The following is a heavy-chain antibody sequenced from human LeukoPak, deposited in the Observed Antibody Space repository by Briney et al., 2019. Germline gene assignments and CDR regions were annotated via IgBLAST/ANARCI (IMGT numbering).Heavy chain of an antibody. CDR3: AKGRSSGNLFDY. D-gene: IGHD3-10*01. J-gene: IGHJ4*02. CDR1: GFTFDDYA. Sequence: GGSLRLSCAASGFTFDDYAMHWVRQAPGQGLEWVSLISGDGGSTYYADSVKGRFTISRDNSKNSLYLQMNSLRTEDTALYYCAKGRSSGNLFDYWGQGTLVTVSS. CDR2: ISGDGGST. V-gene: IGHV3-43*02.